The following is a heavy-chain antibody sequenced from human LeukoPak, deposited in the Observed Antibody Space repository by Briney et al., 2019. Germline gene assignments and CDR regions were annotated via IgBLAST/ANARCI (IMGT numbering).Heavy chain of an antibody. D-gene: IGHD1-20*01. CDR3: ARGRISGSSSYYYNGMDV. CDR1: GFNVSSNY. Sequence: GGSLRLSCAVSGFNVSSNYLNWVRQAPGKGPEWVSVIYSGGSTYYADSVKGRFTISRDNSKNSLYLQMNSLRADDTAVYSCARGRISGSSSYYYNGMDVWGQGTTVSVSS. J-gene: IGHJ6*02. V-gene: IGHV3-66*01. CDR2: IYSGGST.